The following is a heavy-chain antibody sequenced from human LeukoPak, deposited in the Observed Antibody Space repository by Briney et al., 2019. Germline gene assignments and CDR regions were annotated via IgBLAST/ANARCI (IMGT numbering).Heavy chain of an antibody. Sequence: ASVRVSCKASGYTFTGYYMHWVRQAPGQGLEWMGWINPNSGGTNYAQKFQGRVTMTRDTSISTAYMELSRLRSDDTAVYYCARAPRTTTVVTHNWFDPWGQETLVTVSS. CDR3: ARAPRTTTVVTHNWFDP. CDR2: INPNSGGT. J-gene: IGHJ5*02. V-gene: IGHV1-2*02. D-gene: IGHD4-23*01. CDR1: GYTFTGYY.